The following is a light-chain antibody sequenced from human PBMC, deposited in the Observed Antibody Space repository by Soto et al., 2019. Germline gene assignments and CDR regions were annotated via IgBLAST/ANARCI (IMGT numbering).Light chain of an antibody. J-gene: IGLJ2*01. CDR3: AAWDNNLSAVV. CDR2: DTY. V-gene: IGLV1-51*01. CDR1: NSNIGNNY. Sequence: QSVLTQPPSVSAAPGQTVTISCSGSNSNIGNNYVSWYQQLPGAAPKLLIYDTYKRPSGIPDRFSGSKSGASATLDIAGIQTGDEADYYCAAWDNNLSAVVFGGGTKVTVL.